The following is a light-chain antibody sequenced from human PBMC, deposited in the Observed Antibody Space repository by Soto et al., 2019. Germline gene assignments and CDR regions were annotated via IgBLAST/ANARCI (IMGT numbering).Light chain of an antibody. CDR1: QSVSSY. CDR3: QQRSNWPPWT. J-gene: IGKJ1*01. CDR2: AAS. Sequence: EIVLTQSPATLSLSPGERATLSCRASQSVSSYLAWYQQKPGQAPRLLSYAASNRATGIPARFSGRGSGTDFALTISRLEPEEFAVYYCQQRSNWPPWTFGQGTKVEIK. V-gene: IGKV3-11*01.